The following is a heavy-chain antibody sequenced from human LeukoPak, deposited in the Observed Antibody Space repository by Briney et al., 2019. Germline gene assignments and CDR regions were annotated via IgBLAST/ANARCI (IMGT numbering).Heavy chain of an antibody. CDR2: IWYDGSNK. Sequence: GGSLRLSCVVSGFTFSNFGMNWVRQAPDKGLEWVAIIWYDGSNKYYADSVKGRFTISRDNSKNTLYLQMNSLRAEDTAVYYCARASIAASGYYFDYWGQGTLVTVSS. V-gene: IGHV3-30*02. CDR3: ARASIAASGYYFDY. J-gene: IGHJ4*02. CDR1: GFTFSNFG. D-gene: IGHD6-6*01.